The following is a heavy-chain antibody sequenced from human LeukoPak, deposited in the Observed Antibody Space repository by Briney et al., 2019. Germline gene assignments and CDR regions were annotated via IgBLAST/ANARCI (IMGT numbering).Heavy chain of an antibody. D-gene: IGHD2-2*01. V-gene: IGHV3-48*03. CDR1: GFTFSSYE. CDR2: ISSSGSTI. Sequence: GGSLRLSCAASGFTFSSYEMNWVRQAPGKGLEWVSYISSSGSTIYYADSVKGRFTISRDNAKNSLYLQMNSLRAEDTAVYYCARDGGTRYCSSTSCYEGYYYYYMDVWGKGTTVTISS. J-gene: IGHJ6*03. CDR3: ARDGGTRYCSSTSCYEGYYYYYMDV.